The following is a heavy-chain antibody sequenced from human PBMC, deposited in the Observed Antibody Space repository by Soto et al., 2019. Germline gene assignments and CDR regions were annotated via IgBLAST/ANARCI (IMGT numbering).Heavy chain of an antibody. CDR2: INAGNGNT. D-gene: IGHD2-21*01. J-gene: IGHJ4*01. CDR1: GYTFTSYA. Sequence: ASVKVSCKASGYTFTSYAMHWVRQAPGQRLEWMGWINAGNGNTKYSQKFQGRVTITRDTSASTAYMELSSLRSEDTAVYYCASSIVVVAVLDYWGHGTLVTVSS. V-gene: IGHV1-3*01. CDR3: ASSIVVVAVLDY.